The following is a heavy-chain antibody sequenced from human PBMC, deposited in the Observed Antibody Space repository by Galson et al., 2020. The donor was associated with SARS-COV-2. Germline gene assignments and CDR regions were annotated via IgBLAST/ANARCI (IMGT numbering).Heavy chain of an antibody. CDR2: INHSGST. V-gene: IGHV4-34*01. Sequence: SETLSLTCAVYGGSFSGYYWSWIRQPPGKGLEWIGEINHSGSTNYNPSLQSRVTISVDTSKNQFSPKLSSVTAADTAVYYCARGSTWIQLWLGNWFDPWGQGTLVTVSS. CDR3: ARGSTWIQLWLGNWFDP. D-gene: IGHD5-18*01. J-gene: IGHJ5*02. CDR1: GGSFSGYY.